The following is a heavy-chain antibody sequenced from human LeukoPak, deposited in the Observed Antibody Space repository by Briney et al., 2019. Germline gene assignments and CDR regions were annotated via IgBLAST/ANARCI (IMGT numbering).Heavy chain of an antibody. D-gene: IGHD5-24*01. J-gene: IGHJ6*02. CDR3: ARHREMATRNYYYYGMDV. CDR2: IYYSGST. V-gene: IGHV4-39*01. CDR1: GGSISSSSYY. Sequence: SETLSLTCTVSGGSISSSSYYWGWIRQPPGKGLEWIGSIYYSGSTYYNPSLKSRVTISVDTSKNQFSLKLSSVTAADTAVYYCARHREMATRNYYYYGMDVWGQGTTVTVSS.